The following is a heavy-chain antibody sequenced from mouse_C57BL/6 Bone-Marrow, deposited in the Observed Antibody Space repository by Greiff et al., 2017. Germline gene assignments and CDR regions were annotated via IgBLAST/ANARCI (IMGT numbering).Heavy chain of an antibody. D-gene: IGHD2-3*01. J-gene: IGHJ4*01. CDR1: GFNIKDDY. Sequence: EVQLQQSGAELVRPGASVKLSCTASGFNIKDDYMHWVKQRPEQGLEWIGWIDPENGDTEYASKFQGKATITADTSSNTAYLQLSSLTSEDTAVYYCTTSSRWLLLAMDYWGQGTSVTVSS. CDR3: TTSSRWLLLAMDY. V-gene: IGHV14-4*01. CDR2: IDPENGDT.